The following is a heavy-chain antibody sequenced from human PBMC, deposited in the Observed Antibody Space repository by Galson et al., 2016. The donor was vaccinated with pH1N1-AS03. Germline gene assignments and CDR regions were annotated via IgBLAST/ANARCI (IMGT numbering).Heavy chain of an antibody. Sequence: SLRLSCAASGFVFDKAWMSWVRQAPGKGLEWLGRIKTTADGGTADYAGPVKDRFIISRDDSRNTVSLQMNGLRSEDTGVYYCLCNFDYWGQGTQITVSS. CDR3: LCNFDY. CDR2: IKTTADGGTA. V-gene: IGHV3-15*01. J-gene: IGHJ4*02. CDR1: GFVFDKAW.